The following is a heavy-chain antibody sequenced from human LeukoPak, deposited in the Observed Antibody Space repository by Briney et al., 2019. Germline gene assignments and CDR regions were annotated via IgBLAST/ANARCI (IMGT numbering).Heavy chain of an antibody. V-gene: IGHV3-33*06. Sequence: GGSLRLSCAASGFTFSSYGMHWVRQAPGKGLEWVAVIWYDGSNKYYADSVKGRFTISRDNSKNTLYLQMNSLRAEDTAVYCCAKSRGIAVAGLYYWGQGTLVTVSS. CDR1: GFTFSSYG. D-gene: IGHD6-19*01. J-gene: IGHJ4*02. CDR2: IWYDGSNK. CDR3: AKSRGIAVAGLYY.